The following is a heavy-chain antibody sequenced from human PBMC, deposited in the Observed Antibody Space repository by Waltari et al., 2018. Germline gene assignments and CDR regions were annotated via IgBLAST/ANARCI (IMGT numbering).Heavy chain of an antibody. V-gene: IGHV3-23*01. J-gene: IGHJ6*02. D-gene: IGHD6-13*01. CDR1: GFTFSSYA. CDR3: AKDRDSSSWYSLYYYGMDV. CDR2: ISGSGGST. Sequence: EVQLLESGGGLVQPGGSLRLSCPASGFTFSSYAMSWVRQAPGKGRAWVSVISGSGGSTYYADSVKGRFTISRDNSKNTLYLQMNSLRAEDTAVYYCAKDRDSSSWYSLYYYGMDVWGQGTTVTVSS.